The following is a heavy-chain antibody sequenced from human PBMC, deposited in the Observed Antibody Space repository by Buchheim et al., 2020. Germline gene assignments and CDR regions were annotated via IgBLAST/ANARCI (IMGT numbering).Heavy chain of an antibody. CDR1: GGSISSYY. Sequence: QVQLQESGPGLVKPSETLSLSCTVSGGSISSYYRSWIRQPPGKGLEWIGYIYYSGGTTYNPSLKSRVTISVDTSKNPFSLNVSSVTAADTAVYYCARGDSSGYWVSHYDYWGQGTL. J-gene: IGHJ4*02. CDR2: IYYSGGT. D-gene: IGHD3-22*01. CDR3: ARGDSSGYWVSHYDY. V-gene: IGHV4-59*01.